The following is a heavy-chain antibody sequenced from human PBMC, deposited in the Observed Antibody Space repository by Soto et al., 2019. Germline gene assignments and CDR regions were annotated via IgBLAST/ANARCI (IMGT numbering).Heavy chain of an antibody. D-gene: IGHD6-6*01. CDR2: IIPILGIA. CDR1: GGTFSSYT. J-gene: IGHJ6*03. CDR3: AHCIAARPYYYCMDV. Sequence: QVQLVQSGAEVKKPGSSVKVSCKASGGTFSSYTISWVRQAPGQGLEWMGRIIPILGIANYAQKFKGRVTITADKSKSTAYMELSSLRSEDTGVYYCAHCIAARPYYYCMDVWGKGTTVTVSS. V-gene: IGHV1-69*02.